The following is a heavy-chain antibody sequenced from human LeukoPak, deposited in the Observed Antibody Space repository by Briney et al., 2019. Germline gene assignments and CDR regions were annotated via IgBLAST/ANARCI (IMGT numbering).Heavy chain of an antibody. CDR1: GFTFSSYA. D-gene: IGHD3-3*01. CDR3: ARPYDFWSEAGNWFDP. J-gene: IGHJ5*02. CDR2: ISYDGSNK. V-gene: IGHV3-30-3*01. Sequence: GRSLRLSCAASGFTFSSYAMHWVRQAPGKGLEWVAVISYDGSNKYYADSVKGRFTISRDNSKNTLYLQMNSLRAEDTAVYYCARPYDFWSEAGNWFDPWGQGTLVTVSS.